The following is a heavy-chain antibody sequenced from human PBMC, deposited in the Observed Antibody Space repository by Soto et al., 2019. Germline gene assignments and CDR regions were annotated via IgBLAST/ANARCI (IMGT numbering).Heavy chain of an antibody. CDR2: ITPMSGTT. Sequence: SVKVSCKAPGDTFMRDVISWVRQAPGQGLEWLGGITPMSGTTDYAQKFQGRVTISADKSTGTAYFELSSLTFDDTGVYYCARGVSMAGRPGFFHHWGQGALVTVSS. V-gene: IGHV1-69*06. D-gene: IGHD6-6*01. CDR3: ARGVSMAGRPGFFHH. J-gene: IGHJ1*01. CDR1: GDTFMRDV.